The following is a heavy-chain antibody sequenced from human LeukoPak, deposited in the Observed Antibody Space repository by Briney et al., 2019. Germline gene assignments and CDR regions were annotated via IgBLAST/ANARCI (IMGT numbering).Heavy chain of an antibody. J-gene: IGHJ6*03. Sequence: SETLSLTCTVSGGSISSYYWSWIRQPPGKGLEWIGYIYYSGSTNYNPSLKSRVTISVDTSKNQFSLKLSSVTAADTAVYYCARGPWYPELYYYYYMDVWGKGTTVTVSS. V-gene: IGHV4-59*01. CDR1: GGSISSYY. D-gene: IGHD6-13*01. CDR3: ARGPWYPELYYYYYMDV. CDR2: IYYSGST.